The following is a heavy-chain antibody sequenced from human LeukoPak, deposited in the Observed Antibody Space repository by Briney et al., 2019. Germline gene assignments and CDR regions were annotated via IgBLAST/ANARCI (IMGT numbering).Heavy chain of an antibody. D-gene: IGHD3-22*01. CDR3: ARVEEYYDSSGGGDY. V-gene: IGHV1-18*01. CDR2: ISAYNGNT. J-gene: IGHJ4*02. CDR1: GYTFTSYG. Sequence: ASVKVSCKASGYTFTSYGISWVRQAPGQGLEWMGWISAYNGNTNYAQKLQGRVTMTTDTSTSTAYMELRSLRSDDTAVYYCARVEEYYDSSGGGDYWGQGTLVTVSS.